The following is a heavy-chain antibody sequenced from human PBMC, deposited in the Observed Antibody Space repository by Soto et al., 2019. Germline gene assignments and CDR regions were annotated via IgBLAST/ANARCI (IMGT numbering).Heavy chain of an antibody. V-gene: IGHV4-30-2*05. J-gene: IGHJ5*02. Sequence: QPPGKGLEWIGYMYHSGSTYYNPSLKSRVTISLDTSKNQFSLSLNFVTAADTAVYYCARGRGYSYGLDPWGQGSLVTVSS. CDR2: MYHSGST. D-gene: IGHD5-18*01. CDR3: ARGRGYSYGLDP.